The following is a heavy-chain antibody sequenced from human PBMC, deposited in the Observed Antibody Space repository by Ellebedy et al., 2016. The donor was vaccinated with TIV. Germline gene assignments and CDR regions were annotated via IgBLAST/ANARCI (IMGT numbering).Heavy chain of an antibody. J-gene: IGHJ4*02. CDR1: GGSINSYY. D-gene: IGHD3-22*01. Sequence: PSETLSLTCVVSGGSINSYYWTWMRQPPGKGLEWIGYIYYSGSTNYNPSLKGRVTLSVDTSKNQFSLNLSSVTAADTAVYYCARFPDYYRSNDYAYWGQGTLVTVSS. CDR2: IYYSGST. V-gene: IGHV4-59*01. CDR3: ARFPDYYRSNDYAY.